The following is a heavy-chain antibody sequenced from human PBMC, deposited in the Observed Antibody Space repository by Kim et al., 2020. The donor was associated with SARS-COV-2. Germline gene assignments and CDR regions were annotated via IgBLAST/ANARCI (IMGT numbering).Heavy chain of an antibody. CDR1: GGSISSSSYY. D-gene: IGHD5-12*01. CDR3: ARDLHSRPGPTFFWGGYVGPFDY. V-gene: IGHV4-39*07. CDR2: IYYSGST. J-gene: IGHJ4*02. Sequence: SETLSLTCTVSGGSISSSSYYWGWIRQPPGKGLEWIGSIYYSGSTYYNPSLKSRVTISVDTSKNQFSLKLSSVTAADTAVYYCARDLHSRPGPTFFWGGYVGPFDYWGQGTLVTVSS.